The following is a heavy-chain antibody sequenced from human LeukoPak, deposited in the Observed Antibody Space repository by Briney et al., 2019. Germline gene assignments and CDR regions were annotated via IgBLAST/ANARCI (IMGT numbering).Heavy chain of an antibody. D-gene: IGHD5-24*01. Sequence: PSETLSLTCTVSGGSISSSSYYWGWIRQPPGKGLEWIGSIYYSGSTYYNPSLKSRVTISVDTSKNQFSLKLSSVTAADTAVYYCARHQDGYNMNNAYWYFDLWGRGTLVTVSS. V-gene: IGHV4-39*01. CDR3: ARHQDGYNMNNAYWYFDL. J-gene: IGHJ2*01. CDR2: IYYSGST. CDR1: GGSISSSSYY.